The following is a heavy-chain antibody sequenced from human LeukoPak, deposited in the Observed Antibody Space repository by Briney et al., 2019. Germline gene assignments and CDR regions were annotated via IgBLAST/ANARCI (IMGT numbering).Heavy chain of an antibody. CDR1: GFTFSSYS. V-gene: IGHV3-21*01. Sequence: GGSLRLSCAASGFTFSSYSMNWVRQAPGKGLESVSSISSSSSYIYYADSVKGRFTISRDNAKNSLYLQMNSLRAEDTAVYYCARDLTQGPSGYWGQGTLVTVSS. CDR2: ISSSSSYI. CDR3: ARDLTQGPSGY. J-gene: IGHJ4*02.